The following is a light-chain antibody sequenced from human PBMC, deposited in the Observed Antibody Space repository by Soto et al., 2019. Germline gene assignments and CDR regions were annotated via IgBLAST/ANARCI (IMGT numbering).Light chain of an antibody. V-gene: IGLV6-57*03. CDR3: QSYDSSKWARV. Sequence: NFMLTQPHSVSESPGKTVTISCTRSSGSIASNYVQWYQQRPGSAPTTVIYEDNQRPSGVPDRFSGSIDSSSNSASLTISGLKTEDEADYYCQSYDSSKWARVFGGGTKLTVL. CDR1: SGSIASNY. CDR2: EDN. J-gene: IGLJ3*02.